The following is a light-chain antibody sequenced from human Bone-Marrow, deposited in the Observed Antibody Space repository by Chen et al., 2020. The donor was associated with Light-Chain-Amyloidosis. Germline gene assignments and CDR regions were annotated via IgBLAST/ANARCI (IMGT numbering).Light chain of an antibody. Sequence: NFMLTQPHSASESPGKTVIISCTRSSGSIATNYVQWYQQRPGSSPTTVIYEDDQRPSGVPDRFSGSIDRSYNSASLTISGLKTEDEADYYCQSYQGSSQGVFGGGTKLTVL. CDR1: SGSIATNY. J-gene: IGLJ3*02. CDR2: EDD. V-gene: IGLV6-57*01. CDR3: QSYQGSSQGV.